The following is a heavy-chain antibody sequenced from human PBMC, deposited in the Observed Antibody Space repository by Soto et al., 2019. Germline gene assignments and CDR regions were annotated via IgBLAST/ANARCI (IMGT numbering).Heavy chain of an antibody. D-gene: IGHD5-12*01. V-gene: IGHV4-30-2*01. CDR2: IYHSGST. Sequence: QLQLQESGSGLVKPSQTLSLTCAVSGGSISSGGYSWSWIRQPPGKGLEWIGYIYHSGSTYYNPSRKSRVTIPIDWSKNQFSLKLGSVPAADTAVYHCALLGGGYRPTYGMDVWGQGTADPVSS. CDR1: GGSISSGGYS. CDR3: ALLGGGYRPTYGMDV. J-gene: IGHJ6*02.